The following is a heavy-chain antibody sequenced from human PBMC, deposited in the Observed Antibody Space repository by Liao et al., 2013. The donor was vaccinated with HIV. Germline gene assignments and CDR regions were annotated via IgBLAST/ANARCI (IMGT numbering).Heavy chain of an antibody. CDR2: IYYSGST. J-gene: IGHJ4*02. CDR1: GGSINSGDYY. CDR3: ARSGVAAGTGQPFDY. V-gene: IGHV4-30-4*08. Sequence: QVQLQESGPGLVKPSETLSLTCTVSGGSINSGDYYWNWIRQSPGKGLEWIGYIYYSGSTYYNPSLKSRVTISLDTSKNQFSLKLSSVTAADTAVYYCARSGVAAGTGQPFDYWGQGTLVTVSS. D-gene: IGHD6-13*01.